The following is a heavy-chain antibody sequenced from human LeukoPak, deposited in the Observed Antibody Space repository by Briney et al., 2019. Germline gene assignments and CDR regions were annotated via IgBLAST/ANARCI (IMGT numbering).Heavy chain of an antibody. V-gene: IGHV4-39*07. J-gene: IGHJ1*01. CDR2: IYHGGNT. CDR3: ARGRIAARPRVRDEYFQH. D-gene: IGHD6-6*01. Sequence: SETLSLTCSVSGGSISSNSDYWGWIRQPPGKGLEWIGSIYHGGNTFYTPSLKSRVTISIDTSKSQFSLRLNSVTAADTAVYYCARGRIAARPRVRDEYFQHWGQGTLVTVSS. CDR1: GGSISSNSDY.